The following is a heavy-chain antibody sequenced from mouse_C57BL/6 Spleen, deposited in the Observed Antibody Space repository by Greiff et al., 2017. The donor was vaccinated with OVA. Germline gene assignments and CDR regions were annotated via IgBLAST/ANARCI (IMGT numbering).Heavy chain of an antibody. D-gene: IGHD1-2*01. V-gene: IGHV5-6*02. Sequence: EVKLMESGGDLVKPGGSLKLSCAASGFTFSSYGMSWVRQTPDKRLEWVATISSGGSYTYYPDSVKGRFTISRDNAKNTLYLQMSSLKSEDTAMYYCAGREDYDGWYFDYWGQGTTLTVSS. CDR3: AGREDYDGWYFDY. J-gene: IGHJ2*01. CDR1: GFTFSSYG. CDR2: ISSGGSYT.